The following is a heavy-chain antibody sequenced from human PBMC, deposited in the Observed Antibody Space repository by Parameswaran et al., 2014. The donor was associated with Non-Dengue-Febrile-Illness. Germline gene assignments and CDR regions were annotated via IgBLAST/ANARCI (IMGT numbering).Heavy chain of an antibody. J-gene: IGHJ5*02. D-gene: IGHD6-13*01. Sequence: VRQSARERGWEWVSYISSSSSTIYYADSVKGRFTISRDNAKNSLYLQMNSLRDEDTAVYYCARVMYSSSWFDPWGQGTLVTVSS. CDR3: ARVMYSSSWFDP. V-gene: IGHV3-48*02. CDR2: ISSSSSTI.